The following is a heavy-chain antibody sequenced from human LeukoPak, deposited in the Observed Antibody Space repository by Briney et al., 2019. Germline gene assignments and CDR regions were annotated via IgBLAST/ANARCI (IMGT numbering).Heavy chain of an antibody. CDR3: ARDYMTKIVVVPAEPGWFDP. D-gene: IGHD2-2*01. CDR1: GYTFTSYG. J-gene: IGHJ5*02. V-gene: IGHV1-69*13. Sequence: ASVKVSCKASGYTFTSYGISWVRQAPGQGLEWMGGIIPIFGTANYAQKFQGRVTITADESTSTAYMELSSLRSEDTAVYYCARDYMTKIVVVPAEPGWFDPWGQGTLVTVSS. CDR2: IIPIFGTA.